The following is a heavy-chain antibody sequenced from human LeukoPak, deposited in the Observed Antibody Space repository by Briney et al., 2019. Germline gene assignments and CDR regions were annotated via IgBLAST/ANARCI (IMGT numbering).Heavy chain of an antibody. Sequence: GGSLRLSCAASGFTFSNAWMSWVRQTPGKGLVWVSRINTDGSTTRYAESVKGRFTFSRDDAKNTLYLQMNSLRAEDTAVYYCARITSRNYFDLWGQGTLVTVSS. CDR1: GFTFSNAW. J-gene: IGHJ4*02. CDR2: INTDGSTT. D-gene: IGHD2-2*01. CDR3: ARITSRNYFDL. V-gene: IGHV3-74*01.